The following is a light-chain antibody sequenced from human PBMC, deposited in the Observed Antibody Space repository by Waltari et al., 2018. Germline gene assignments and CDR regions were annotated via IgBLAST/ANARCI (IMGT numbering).Light chain of an antibody. J-gene: IGKJ1*01. CDR3: QQYYTYSAGV. CDR2: DAS. V-gene: IGKV1-5*01. Sequence: DIQMTQSPSTLSASVGERVTITCRASESISDWLAWYQQKPGKAPKLLIDDASTLPSGVPSRFSGSGSGKEFTLTIASLQPDDSATYYCQQYYTYSAGVFGQGTTVEV. CDR1: ESISDW.